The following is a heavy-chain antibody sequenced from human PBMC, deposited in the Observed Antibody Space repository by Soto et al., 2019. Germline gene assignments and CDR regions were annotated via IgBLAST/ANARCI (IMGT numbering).Heavy chain of an antibody. CDR1: GGTFSSYA. Sequence: QVQLVQSGAEVKEPGSSVKVSCQASGGTFSSYALSWVRQAPGQGLGWMGGIIPLFRTPDYAQKFQGRVTNTPEESTSPAYLDPRPLKSEDTAIYYCAKGNGRPQLGSKYYYIRDGWGQGTTITVSS. J-gene: IGHJ6*01. D-gene: IGHD4-4*01. CDR2: IIPLFRTP. V-gene: IGHV1-69*05. CDR3: AKGNGRPQLGSKYYYIRDG.